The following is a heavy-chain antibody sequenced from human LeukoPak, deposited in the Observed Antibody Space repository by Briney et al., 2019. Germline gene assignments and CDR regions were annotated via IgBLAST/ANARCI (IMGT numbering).Heavy chain of an antibody. CDR2: IYHSGNT. V-gene: IGHV4-4*09. CDR1: GASMSSNY. D-gene: IGHD6-19*01. CDR3: ASTRRAAVAGRFDS. J-gene: IGHJ4*02. Sequence: ASETLSLTCNVSGASMSSNYWSWIRQPPGEGLEWIGYIYHSGNTNYSPSLESRVTMSVDESKNQFSLRVHFVSAADTAVYYCASTRRAAVAGRFDSWGQGTLVTVYS.